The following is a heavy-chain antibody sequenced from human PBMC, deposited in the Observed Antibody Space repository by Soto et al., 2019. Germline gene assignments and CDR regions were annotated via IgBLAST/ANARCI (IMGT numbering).Heavy chain of an antibody. D-gene: IGHD3-10*01. CDR1: GYTFTSYD. Sequence: QVQLVQSGAEVKKPGASVKVSCKASGYTFTSYDINWVRQATGQGLEWMGWMNPNSGNTGYAQKFQGRVTMTRNTSISTXXMXLXXLRSEDTAVYYCARETIIMVRGVIGGYYYYYGMDVWGQGTTVTVSS. CDR2: MNPNSGNT. J-gene: IGHJ6*02. V-gene: IGHV1-8*01. CDR3: ARETIIMVRGVIGGYYYYYGMDV.